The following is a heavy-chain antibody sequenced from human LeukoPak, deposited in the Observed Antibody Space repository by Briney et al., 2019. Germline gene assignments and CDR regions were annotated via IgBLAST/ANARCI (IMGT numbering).Heavy chain of an antibody. CDR2: IYTSGST. Sequence: SQTLSLTCTVSGGSISSGSYYWSWIRQPAGKGLEWIGRIYTSGSTNYNPSLKSRVTISVDTSKNQFSLKLSSVTAADTAVYYCARPDYGDYVGFDYWGQGTLVTVSS. V-gene: IGHV4-61*02. J-gene: IGHJ4*02. CDR3: ARPDYGDYVGFDY. D-gene: IGHD4-17*01. CDR1: GGSISSGSYY.